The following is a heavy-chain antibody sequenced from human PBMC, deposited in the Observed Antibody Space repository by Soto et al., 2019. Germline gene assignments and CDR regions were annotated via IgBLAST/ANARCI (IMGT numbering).Heavy chain of an antibody. CDR2: INAGIGNT. V-gene: IGHV1-3*01. J-gene: IGHJ4*02. CDR1: GYTFTSYA. CDR3: ARPYCSGGSCYSPKY. Sequence: QVQLVQSGAEVKKPGASVKVSCKASGYTFTSYAMHWVRQAPGQRLEWMGWINAGIGNTKYSQKFQGRVTITRDTSASTAYMELSSLRSEDTAVYYCARPYCSGGSCYSPKYWGQGTLVTVSS. D-gene: IGHD2-15*01.